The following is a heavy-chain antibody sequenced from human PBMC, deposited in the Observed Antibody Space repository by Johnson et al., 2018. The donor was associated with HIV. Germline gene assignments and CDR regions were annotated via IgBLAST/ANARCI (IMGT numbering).Heavy chain of an antibody. CDR2: IWHDGRDV. CDR1: GFTFSSYG. CDR3: AKDQHGPLVPTVMRDDAFDI. J-gene: IGHJ3*02. D-gene: IGHD5-12*01. V-gene: IGHV3-33*03. Sequence: QVQLVESGGGVVQPGTSLRLSCAASGFTFSSYGIHWVRQAPGKGLEWVAFIWHDGRDVYYADSVKGRFTVPRDNSKNAVYLQMNSLGAGDTAVYYCAKDQHGPLVPTVMRDDAFDIWGQGTMVTVSS.